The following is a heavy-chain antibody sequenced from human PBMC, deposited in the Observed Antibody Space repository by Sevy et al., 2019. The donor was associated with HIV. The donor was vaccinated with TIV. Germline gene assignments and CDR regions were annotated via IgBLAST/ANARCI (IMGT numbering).Heavy chain of an antibody. J-gene: IGHJ6*02. CDR2: ISDISSAI. Sequence: GGSLRLSCAASGFPFSSYGMNWVRQAPGKRLEWVSYISDISSAIYYADSVKGRFTISRDNAKKSLYLQMNSLRAEDTAVYYCARGLAALPGYYYGMDVWGQGTTVTVSS. CDR1: GFPFSSYG. V-gene: IGHV3-48*01. D-gene: IGHD6-6*01. CDR3: ARGLAALPGYYYGMDV.